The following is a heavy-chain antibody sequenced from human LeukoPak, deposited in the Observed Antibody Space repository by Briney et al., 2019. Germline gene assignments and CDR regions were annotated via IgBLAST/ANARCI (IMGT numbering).Heavy chain of an antibody. CDR3: ARVAGSSWKMEDAFDI. Sequence: QPGGSLRLSCAASGFTFSSYWMSWVRQAPGKGLEWVANIKQDGSEKYYVDSVKGRFTISRDNAKNSLYLQMNSLRAEDTAVYYCARVAGSSWKMEDAFDIWGQGTMVTVSS. V-gene: IGHV3-7*01. CDR1: GFTFSSYW. D-gene: IGHD6-13*01. J-gene: IGHJ3*02. CDR2: IKQDGSEK.